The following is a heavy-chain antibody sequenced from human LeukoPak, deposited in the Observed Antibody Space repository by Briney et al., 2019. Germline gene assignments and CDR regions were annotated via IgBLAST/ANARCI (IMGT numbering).Heavy chain of an antibody. CDR2: IYTGGST. CDR3: ARDTTGTGFYYYYMDV. D-gene: IGHD1-1*01. Sequence: SETLSLTCTVSGGSISGYYWSWIRQPAGKGLEWIGRIYTGGSTNYNPSLKSRVTMSVDTSKNQFSLKLSSVTAADTAVYYCARDTTGTGFYYYYMDVWGKGTTVTVSS. CDR1: GGSISGYY. V-gene: IGHV4-4*07. J-gene: IGHJ6*03.